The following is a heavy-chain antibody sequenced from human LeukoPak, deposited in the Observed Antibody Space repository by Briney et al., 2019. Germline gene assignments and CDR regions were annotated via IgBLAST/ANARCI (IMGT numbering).Heavy chain of an antibody. J-gene: IGHJ4*02. V-gene: IGHV1-2*06. CDR2: INPNSGGT. Sequence: ASVKVSCKASGYTFTGYYMHWVRRAPGQGLEWMGRINPNSGGTNYAQKFQGRVTMTRDTSISTAYMELSRLRSDDTAVYYCARDLRGSYSVDYWGQGTLVTVSS. CDR1: GYTFTGYY. CDR3: ARDLRGSYSVDY. D-gene: IGHD1-26*01.